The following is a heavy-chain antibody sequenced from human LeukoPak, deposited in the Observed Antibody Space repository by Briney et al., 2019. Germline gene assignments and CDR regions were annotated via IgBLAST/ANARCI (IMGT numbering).Heavy chain of an antibody. CDR1: GYTFTGYY. Sequence: ASVKVSCKASGYTFTGYYMHWVRQAPGQGLEWMGRINPNSGGTNYAQKFQGRVTMTRDTSISTAYMELSRLRSEDTAVYYCAGSLKFITMIPHYWGQGTLVTVSS. J-gene: IGHJ4*02. D-gene: IGHD3-22*01. CDR3: AGSLKFITMIPHY. CDR2: INPNSGGT. V-gene: IGHV1-2*06.